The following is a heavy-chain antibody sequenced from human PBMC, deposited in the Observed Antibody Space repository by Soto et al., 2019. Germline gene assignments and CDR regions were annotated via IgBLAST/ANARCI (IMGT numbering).Heavy chain of an antibody. CDR1: GITFRNAW. CDR2: IKSRTNGGTT. Sequence: VQLVESGGGLVKPGGSLRLSCVVSGITFRNAWMTWVRQAPGKGLEWVGRIKSRTNGGTTDYGAPGKGRFTLSRDDSKNTVYLQMNSLRAEDTAVYYCGVSDLNGGGLYYYYYYGMDVWGQGTTVTVSS. D-gene: IGHD3-16*01. J-gene: IGHJ6*02. V-gene: IGHV3-15*01. CDR3: GVSDLNGGGLYYYYYYGMDV.